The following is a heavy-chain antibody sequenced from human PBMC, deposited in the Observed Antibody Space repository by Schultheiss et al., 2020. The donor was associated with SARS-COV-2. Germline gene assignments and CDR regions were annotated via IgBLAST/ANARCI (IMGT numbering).Heavy chain of an antibody. CDR3: ARGDIHYYYGMDV. CDR1: GGSISSYY. Sequence: SQTLSLTCTVSGGSISSYYWSWIRQPAGKGLEWIGRIYTSGSTNYNPSLKSRVTISVDTSKNQFSLKQSSVTDADTAVYYCARGDIHYYYGMDVWGQGTTVTVSS. CDR2: IYTSGST. V-gene: IGHV4-4*07. J-gene: IGHJ6*02. D-gene: IGHD2-15*01.